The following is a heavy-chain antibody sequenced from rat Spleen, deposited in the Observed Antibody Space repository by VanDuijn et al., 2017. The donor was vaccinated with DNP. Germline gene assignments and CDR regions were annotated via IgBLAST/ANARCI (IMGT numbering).Heavy chain of an antibody. CDR2: ISYSGAT. D-gene: IGHD1-11*01. V-gene: IGHV3-1*01. J-gene: IGHJ1*01. Sequence: EVQLQESGPGLVKPSQSLPLTCSVTGSSITSNYWAWIRKFPGNKMEWMGYISYSGATSYNPSLKSRISITRDTSKNQFFLQLKSVTTEDTATYYWARGLNYGGYIYSWYFDFWGPGTMVTVSS. CDR3: ARGLNYGGYIYSWYFDF. CDR1: GSSITSNY.